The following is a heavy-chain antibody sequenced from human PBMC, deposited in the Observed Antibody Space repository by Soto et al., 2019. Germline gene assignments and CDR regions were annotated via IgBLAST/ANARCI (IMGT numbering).Heavy chain of an antibody. J-gene: IGHJ6*02. CDR3: ARSRTVSDIFYGLDV. D-gene: IGHD1-1*01. V-gene: IGHV1-2*02. CDR2: INPNSGGT. CDR1: GYTFTGYY. Sequence: ASVKVSCKASGYTFTGYYMHWVRQAPGQGLEWMGWINPNSGGTNYAQKFQGRVTMTRDTSTSTVYLEVNNLTSEDTAVYYCARSRTVSDIFYGLDVWGQGTTVTVSS.